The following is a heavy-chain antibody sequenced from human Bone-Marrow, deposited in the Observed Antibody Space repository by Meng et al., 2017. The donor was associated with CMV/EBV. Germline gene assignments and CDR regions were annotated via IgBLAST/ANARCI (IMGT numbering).Heavy chain of an antibody. CDR3: ARVKGDFGDYLPVDY. CDR2: IYHTERT. J-gene: IGHJ4*02. V-gene: IGHV4-59*11. CDR1: GGSISRHY. Sequence: ESLKISCTVSGGSISRHYWSWIRQPPGKGLEWIGYIYHTERTNYNPSLKSRVTISVDTSKNQFSLKLSSVTAADTAVYYCARVKGDFGDYLPVDYWGQGTLVTVSS. D-gene: IGHD4-17*01.